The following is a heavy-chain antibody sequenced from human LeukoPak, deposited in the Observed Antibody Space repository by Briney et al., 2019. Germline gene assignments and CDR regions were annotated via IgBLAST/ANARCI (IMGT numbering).Heavy chain of an antibody. CDR2: IKQDGSEK. D-gene: IGHD5-12*01. J-gene: IGHJ4*02. V-gene: IGHV3-7*01. CDR3: ARGMSSGYDFDY. CDR1: GFTFSSYW. Sequence: GGSLRLSCAASGFTFSSYWMTWVRRAPGEGLEGGANIKQDGSEKYYVASVKGRFTISRDNAKTSLYLQMNSLRAEDTAVYYCARGMSSGYDFDYWGQGNLVTVSS.